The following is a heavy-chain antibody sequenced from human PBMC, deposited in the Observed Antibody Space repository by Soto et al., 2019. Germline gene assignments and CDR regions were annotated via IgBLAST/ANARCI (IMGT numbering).Heavy chain of an antibody. V-gene: IGHV1-8*01. CDR2: MNPNSGNT. J-gene: IGHJ6*03. CDR3: ARLTSKRQRITIFGVVPGFYYYYYYMDV. CDR1: GYTFTSYD. Sequence: ASVKLSCKASGYTFTSYDINWVRQATGQGLEWMGWMNPNSGNTGYAQKFQGRVTMTRNTSISTAYMELSSLRSEDTAVYYCARLTSKRQRITIFGVVPGFYYYYYYMDVWGKGTTVTVSS. D-gene: IGHD3-3*01.